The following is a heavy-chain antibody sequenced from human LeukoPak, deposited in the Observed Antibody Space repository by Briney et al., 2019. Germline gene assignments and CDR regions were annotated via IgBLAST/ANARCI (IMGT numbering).Heavy chain of an antibody. Sequence: GGSLRLSCAASGFTFSSYAMSWVRQAPGKGLEWVSAISGSGGSTYYADSVKGRFTISRDNSKNTLYLQMNSLRAEDTAVYYCAKTGRRTTVTTCLDYWGQGTLVTVSS. CDR3: AKTGRRTTVTTCLDY. V-gene: IGHV3-23*01. D-gene: IGHD4-17*01. CDR1: GFTFSSYA. CDR2: ISGSGGST. J-gene: IGHJ4*02.